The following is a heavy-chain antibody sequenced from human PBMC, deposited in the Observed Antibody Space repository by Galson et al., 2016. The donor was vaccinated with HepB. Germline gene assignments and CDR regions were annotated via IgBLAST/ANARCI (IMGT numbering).Heavy chain of an antibody. CDR1: GFTFSTYA. CDR3: AREPVRLDDLLTGPPKNPDY. J-gene: IGHJ4*02. Sequence: SLRLSCAASGFTFSTYAMSWVRQAPGKGLEWVSGIRGSGDTKFADSVKGRSTISRDNSKTTLYLQMNSLRVEDTAVYYCAREPVRLDDLLTGPPKNPDYWGQGTLVTVSS. D-gene: IGHD3-9*01. V-gene: IGHV3-23*01. CDR2: IRGSGDT.